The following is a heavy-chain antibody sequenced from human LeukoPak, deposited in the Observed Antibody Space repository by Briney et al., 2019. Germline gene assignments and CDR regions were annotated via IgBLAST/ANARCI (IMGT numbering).Heavy chain of an antibody. CDR1: GYTVTDYY. D-gene: IGHD2-15*01. V-gene: IGHV1-2*02. CDR3: AAEKRLYCSGGACYPDAFDI. CDR2: IPPNSGAT. Sequence: ASVKVPCKASGYTVTDYYMHWVRQAPGQGHEWMGWIPPNSGATKYAQKFRGRVSITRDTSINTAYMELSRLRSDDTAIYYCAAEKRLYCSGGACYPDAFDIWGQGTMVTVSS. J-gene: IGHJ3*02.